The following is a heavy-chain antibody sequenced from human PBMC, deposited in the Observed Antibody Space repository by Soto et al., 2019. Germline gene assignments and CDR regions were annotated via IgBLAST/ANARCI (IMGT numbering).Heavy chain of an antibody. V-gene: IGHV3-33*01. D-gene: IGHD4-4*01. CDR2: IWYDGSNK. CDR1: GFTFSSYG. CDR3: ARDPYSNYLYDY. J-gene: IGHJ4*02. Sequence: GGFLRLSCAASGFTFSSYGMHWVRQAPGKGLEWVAVIWYDGSNKYYADSVKGRFTISRDNSKNTLYLQMNSLRAEDTAVYYCARDPYSNYLYDYWGQGTLVTVSS.